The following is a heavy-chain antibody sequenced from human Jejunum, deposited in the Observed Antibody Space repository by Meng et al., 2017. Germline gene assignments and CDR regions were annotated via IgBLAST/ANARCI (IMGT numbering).Heavy chain of an antibody. J-gene: IGHJ4*02. CDR1: GFTFSSYW. D-gene: IGHD2-21*02. CDR2: IKSDGSST. Sequence: GESLKISCVASGFTFSSYWMHWVRQAPGKGLVWVSRIKSDGSSTSYEGSVRGRFTISRDNAKNTLYLQMNGLRVEDTAMYYCVRVVTEGGSTDRHFDNWGQGTRVTVSS. CDR3: VRVVTEGGSTDRHFDN. V-gene: IGHV3-74*01.